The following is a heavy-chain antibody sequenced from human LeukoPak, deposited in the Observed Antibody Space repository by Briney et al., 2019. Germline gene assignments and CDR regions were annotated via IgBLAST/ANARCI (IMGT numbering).Heavy chain of an antibody. J-gene: IGHJ4*02. CDR2: IYIGGST. Sequence: GGSLRLSCAASGFTVSSNYMSWVRLAPGKGLEWVSVIYIGGSTYYADSVKGRFTISRDISKNTLYHQMNSLRAEDTAMYYCARLGFVVPAVIFDYWGQGTLVTVSS. CDR1: GFTVSSNY. D-gene: IGHD2-2*02. CDR3: ARLGFVVPAVIFDY. V-gene: IGHV3-53*01.